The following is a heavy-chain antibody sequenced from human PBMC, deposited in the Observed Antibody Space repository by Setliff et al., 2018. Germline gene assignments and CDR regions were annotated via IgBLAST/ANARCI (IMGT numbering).Heavy chain of an antibody. J-gene: IGHJ4*02. CDR1: GFTYNNCW. CDR2: INPDGSEK. CDR3: FGAGTCSY. V-gene: IGHV3-7*01. Sequence: GGSLRLSCGASGFTYNNCWVSWVRQAPGKGLEWLASINPDGSEKYYVDSVKGRFIISRDNAKNSSSLQMNSLRNEDTAVYYCFGAGTCSYWGQGTLVTVSS. D-gene: IGHD3-10*01.